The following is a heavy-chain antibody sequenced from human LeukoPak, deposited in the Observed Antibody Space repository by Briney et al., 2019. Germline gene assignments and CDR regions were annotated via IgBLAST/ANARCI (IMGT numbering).Heavy chain of an antibody. CDR3: ARDITDYYDSSGYGYFDY. CDR1: GFTFEDHT. D-gene: IGHD3-22*01. Sequence: TGGSLRLACEVSGFTFEDHTMHWVRQAPGKGLEWVSLITWDGDFTDYADSVKGRLTISRDNSRNPLYLQMHSLRTEDTAFYYCARDITDYYDSSGYGYFDYWGPGTLVTVSS. CDR2: ITWDGDFT. V-gene: IGHV3-43*01. J-gene: IGHJ4*02.